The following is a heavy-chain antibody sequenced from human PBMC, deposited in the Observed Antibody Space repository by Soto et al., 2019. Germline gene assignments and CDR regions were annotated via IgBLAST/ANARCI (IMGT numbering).Heavy chain of an antibody. J-gene: IGHJ4*02. CDR3: AIIETVTYHNTRGTELDF. CDR1: GGTFGSHT. D-gene: IGHD2-21*02. Sequence: QVQLVQSGAEVKKPGSSVRVSCKVSGGTFGSHTFTWVRQAPGQGLEWMGEIIPVFDAANDAQRFQDRVTITEDRSASSVYLELSRLTSADPATYYCAIIETVTYHNTRGTELDFWGQGTLVIVSS. CDR2: IIPVFDAA. V-gene: IGHV1-69*06.